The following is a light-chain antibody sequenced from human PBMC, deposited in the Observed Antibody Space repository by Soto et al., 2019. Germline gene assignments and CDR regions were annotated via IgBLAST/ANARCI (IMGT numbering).Light chain of an antibody. CDR1: QSVTYN. CDR3: QQYNNWPPYT. CDR2: GAS. V-gene: IGKV3-15*01. Sequence: ETVMTQSPATLSLSLGERATLSCRASQSVTYNLAWYQQKPGQAPRLLIHGASTRAIGIPDRFSGSGFGTEFTLTISSLHSEDFAVYYCQQYNNWPPYTVGQGTKVDSK. J-gene: IGKJ2*01.